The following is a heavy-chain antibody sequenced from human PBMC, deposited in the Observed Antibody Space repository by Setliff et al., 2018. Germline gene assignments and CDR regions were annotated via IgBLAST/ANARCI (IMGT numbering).Heavy chain of an antibody. CDR3: TVYNTGSSKDHY. Sequence: PSETLSLTCTVSGYSISSTYYWIWIRQPPGKGLEWIGEINHSGSTNYNPSLKSRVTISVDTSKNQFSLKLSSVTAADTALYYCTVYNTGSSKDHYWGQGTPVTVSS. D-gene: IGHD2-8*02. CDR1: GYSISSTYY. V-gene: IGHV4-38-2*02. CDR2: INHSGST. J-gene: IGHJ4*02.